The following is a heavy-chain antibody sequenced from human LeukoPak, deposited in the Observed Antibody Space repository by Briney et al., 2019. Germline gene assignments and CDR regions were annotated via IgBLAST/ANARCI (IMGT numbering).Heavy chain of an antibody. CDR1: GFTFSSYA. V-gene: IGHV3-30-3*01. CDR3: AKDRVAVAGLGLLDY. D-gene: IGHD6-19*01. CDR2: ISYDGSNK. Sequence: QPGRSLRLSCAASGFTFSSYAMHWVRQAPGKGLEWVAVISYDGSNKYYADSVKGRFTISRDNSKNTLYLQMNSLRAEDTAVYYCAKDRVAVAGLGLLDYWGQGTLVTVSS. J-gene: IGHJ4*02.